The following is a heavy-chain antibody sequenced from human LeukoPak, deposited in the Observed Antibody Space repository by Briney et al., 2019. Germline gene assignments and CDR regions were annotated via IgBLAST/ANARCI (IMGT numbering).Heavy chain of an antibody. Sequence: SETLSLTCTVSGGSISSYYWSWIRQPPGKGLEWIGYIYYSGSTNYNPSLKSRVTISVDTSKSQFSLKLSSVTAADTAVYYCARGRYCSSTSCYISGQYYFDYWGQGTLVTVSS. CDR1: GGSISSYY. V-gene: IGHV4-59*01. J-gene: IGHJ4*02. CDR2: IYYSGST. CDR3: ARGRYCSSTSCYISGQYYFDY. D-gene: IGHD2-2*02.